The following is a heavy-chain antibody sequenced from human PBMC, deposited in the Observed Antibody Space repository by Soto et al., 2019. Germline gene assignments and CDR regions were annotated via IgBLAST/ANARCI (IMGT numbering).Heavy chain of an antibody. D-gene: IGHD3-3*01. J-gene: IGHJ6*02. CDR3: AKDRSDFWSGYYTGYYYGMDV. CDR2: ISYDGSNR. CDR1: GFTFSSYG. Sequence: QVQLVESGGGVVQPGRSLRLSCAASGFTFSSYGMHWVRQAPGKGLEWVAVISYDGSNRYYADSVKGRFTISRDNSKNTLYLQMHSLRAEDTAVYYCAKDRSDFWSGYYTGYYYGMDVWGQGTTVTVSS. V-gene: IGHV3-30*18.